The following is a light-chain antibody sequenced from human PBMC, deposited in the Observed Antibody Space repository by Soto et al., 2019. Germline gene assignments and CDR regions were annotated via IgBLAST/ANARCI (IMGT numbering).Light chain of an antibody. Sequence: RGTLTCRASQGISTWLALYQHKPGKAPNLLIYDASTLMSGVPSRFSGSGSGTEFTLTISSLQPDDFATYYCQQYNSYSWTFGQGTKVDI. J-gene: IGKJ1*01. CDR2: DAS. CDR3: QQYNSYSWT. CDR1: QGISTW. V-gene: IGKV1-5*01.